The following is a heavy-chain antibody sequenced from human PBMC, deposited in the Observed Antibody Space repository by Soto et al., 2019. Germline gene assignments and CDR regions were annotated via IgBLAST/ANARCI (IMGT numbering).Heavy chain of an antibody. V-gene: IGHV3-33*01. CDR1: GFTFSSYG. D-gene: IGHD2-15*01. Sequence: QVQLVESGGGVVQPGRSLRLSCAASGFTFSSYGMHWVRQAPGKGLELVAVIWYDGSNKYYADSVKGRFTISRDNSKNTLYLQMNSLRAEDTAVYYCASEYCSGGRCYYYGMDVWGQGTTVTVSS. J-gene: IGHJ6*02. CDR3: ASEYCSGGRCYYYGMDV. CDR2: IWYDGSNK.